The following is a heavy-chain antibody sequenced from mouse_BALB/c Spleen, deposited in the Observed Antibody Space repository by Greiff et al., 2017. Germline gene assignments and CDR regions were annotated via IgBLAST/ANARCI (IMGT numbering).Heavy chain of an antibody. D-gene: IGHD1-1*01. CDR1: GYTFTSYW. CDR2: INPSNGRT. J-gene: IGHJ4*01. V-gene: IGHV1S81*02. Sequence: QVQLQQSGPELVQPGASVRLSCKASGYTFTSYWMRWVKQRPAPGLEWIGEINPSNGRTNYNEKFKSKAPLTVDKTSSTAYMQHSSLTSEASAVYYDASYEAFYGSGYYYAMDYWGQGTSVTVSA. CDR3: ASYEAFYGSGYYYAMDY.